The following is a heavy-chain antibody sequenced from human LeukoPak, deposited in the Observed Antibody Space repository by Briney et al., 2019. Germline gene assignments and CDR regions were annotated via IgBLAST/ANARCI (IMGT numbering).Heavy chain of an antibody. D-gene: IGHD5-24*01. CDR3: TIGYEREGLGPGDGYNLCF. CDR1: GFTFTSAW. J-gene: IGHJ4*02. CDR2: IKSKTDGGTA. V-gene: IGHV3-15*01. Sequence: GGSLRLSCAASGFTFTSAWMHWVRQAPGKGLEWVGRIKSKTDGGTADYAAAVKGRFTISRDDSVNTLYLHMNSLKIEDTAVYYCTIGYEREGLGPGDGYNLCFWGQGTLVTVSS.